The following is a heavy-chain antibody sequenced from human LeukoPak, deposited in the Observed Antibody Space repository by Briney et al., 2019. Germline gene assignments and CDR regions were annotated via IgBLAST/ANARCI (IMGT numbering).Heavy chain of an antibody. CDR2: IILIFGTA. J-gene: IGHJ5*02. D-gene: IGHD3-22*01. V-gene: IGHV1-69*13. Sequence: SVKVSCKASGGTFSSYAISWVRQAPGQGLEWMGGIILIFGTANYAQKFQGRVTITADESTSTAYMELSSLRSEDTAVYYCARGYYDSSGYYPRFDPWGQGTLVTVSS. CDR1: GGTFSSYA. CDR3: ARGYYDSSGYYPRFDP.